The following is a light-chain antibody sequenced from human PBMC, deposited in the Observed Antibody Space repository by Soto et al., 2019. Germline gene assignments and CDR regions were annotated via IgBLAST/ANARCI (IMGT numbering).Light chain of an antibody. CDR1: QSVHNF. J-gene: IGKJ4*01. CDR3: QQYNNWPFT. CDR2: GAS. V-gene: IGKV3-15*01. Sequence: VLTQSPATLSLSPGDRAALSCKASQSVHNFLAWYQQKPGQAPRLLIYGASTRATGIPARFSGSGSGTEFTLTISSLQSEDFAVYYCQQYNNWPFTFGGGTKVDIK.